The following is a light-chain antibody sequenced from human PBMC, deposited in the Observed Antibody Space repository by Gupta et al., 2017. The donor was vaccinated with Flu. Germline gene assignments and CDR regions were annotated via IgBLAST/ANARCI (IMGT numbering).Light chain of an antibody. CDR2: KAS. V-gene: IGKV2-30*02. CDR3: MQSKHWLCT. Sequence: VTLGKPASISCRTSQRRGHSDGNNNLPWFQQRPGQSPRRLIYKASNRDSGIPDRFSGSGSGTDFTLKISRVEAEDVGVYYCMQSKHWLCTFGQGTKLDIK. CDR1: QRRGHSDGNNN. J-gene: IGKJ2*02.